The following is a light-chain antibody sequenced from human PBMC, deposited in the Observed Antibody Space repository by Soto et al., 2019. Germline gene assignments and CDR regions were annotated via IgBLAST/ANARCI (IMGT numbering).Light chain of an antibody. CDR3: SSFASSNTRV. Sequence: QSALTQPPSASGSPGQSVTISCTGTSSDVGAYNYVSWYQQHAGKAPKLVIYEVTKRPSGVPDRFSGSKSANTASLTVSGLQAEDEADYYGSSFASSNTRVFGGGTKVTVL. CDR1: SSDVGAYNY. CDR2: EVT. V-gene: IGLV2-8*01. J-gene: IGLJ3*02.